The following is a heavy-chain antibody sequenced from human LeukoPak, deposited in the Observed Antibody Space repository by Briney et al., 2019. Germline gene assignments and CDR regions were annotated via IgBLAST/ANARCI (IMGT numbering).Heavy chain of an antibody. CDR1: SGSITRSTYY. CDR2: IYYSANT. J-gene: IGHJ6*03. D-gene: IGHD6-13*01. CDR3: ARFRGAGYSSSWYSPRGYYYMDV. V-gene: IGHV4-39*01. Sequence: SETLSLTCIVSSGSITRSTYYRGWIPQPPGKGLESIGTIYYSANTYYKPSLKSRVTISVDTCKNQFPLKLSSVTATDTAVYYCARFRGAGYSSSWYSPRGYYYMDVWGKGTTVTVSS.